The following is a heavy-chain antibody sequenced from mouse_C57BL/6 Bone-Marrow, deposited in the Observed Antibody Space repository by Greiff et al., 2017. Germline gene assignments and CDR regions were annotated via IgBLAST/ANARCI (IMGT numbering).Heavy chain of an antibody. CDR1: GFNIKDDY. CDR3: SSFGGNYFDF. J-gene: IGHJ2*01. Sequence: EVQLKESGAELVRPGASVKLSCTASGFNIKDDYIHWVKQRPEQGLEWIGWIDPEIGDTEYASKFQGKATITSDTSSNTAYLQLSSLTSEDTAVYYCSSFGGNYFDFWGQGTPLTVAS. CDR2: IDPEIGDT. D-gene: IGHD1-1*02. V-gene: IGHV14-4*01.